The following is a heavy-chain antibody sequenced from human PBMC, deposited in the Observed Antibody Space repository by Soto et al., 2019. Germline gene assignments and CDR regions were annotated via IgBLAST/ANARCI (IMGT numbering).Heavy chain of an antibody. CDR3: ARARSPVLRLGMDV. CDR1: GGTFSSYA. CDR2: IIPIFGTA. Sequence: ASVKVSCKASGGTFSSYAISWVRQAPGQGLEWMGGIIPIFGTANYAQKFQGRVTITADKSTSTAYMELSSLRSEDTAVYYCARARSPVLRLGMDVWGQGTTVTVSS. J-gene: IGHJ6*02. D-gene: IGHD3-3*01. V-gene: IGHV1-69*06.